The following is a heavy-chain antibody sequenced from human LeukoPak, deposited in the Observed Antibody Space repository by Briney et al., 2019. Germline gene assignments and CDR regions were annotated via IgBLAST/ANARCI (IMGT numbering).Heavy chain of an antibody. D-gene: IGHD3-22*01. V-gene: IGHV5-51*01. J-gene: IGHJ4*02. CDR2: IYPGDSDT. CDR1: GYSFTSYW. CDR3: AGAYDSSGYRFDY. Sequence: GESLKISCKGSGYSFTSYWISWVRQMPGKGLEWMGIIYPGDSDTRYSPSFQGQVTISADKSISTAYLQWSSLKASDTAMYYCAGAYDSSGYRFDYWGQGTLVTVSS.